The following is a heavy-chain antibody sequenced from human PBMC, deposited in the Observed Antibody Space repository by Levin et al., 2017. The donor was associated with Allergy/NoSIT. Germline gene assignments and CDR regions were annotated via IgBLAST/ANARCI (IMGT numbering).Heavy chain of an antibody. J-gene: IGHJ4*02. Sequence: VASVKVSCKASGYTFTSYDINWVRQATGQGLEWMGWMNPNSGNTGYAQKFQGRVTMTRNTSISTAYMELSSLRSEDTAVYYCARQSFRPGGSGSYSLGYWGQGTLVTVSS. CDR2: MNPNSGNT. CDR3: ARQSFRPGGSGSYSLGY. D-gene: IGHD3-10*01. V-gene: IGHV1-8*01. CDR1: GYTFTSYD.